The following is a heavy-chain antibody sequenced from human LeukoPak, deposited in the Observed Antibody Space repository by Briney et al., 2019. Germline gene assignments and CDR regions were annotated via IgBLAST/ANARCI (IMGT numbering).Heavy chain of an antibody. CDR3: ARHGSDYYDSSVGTFDI. J-gene: IGHJ3*02. D-gene: IGHD3-22*01. CDR1: GGSISSSSYY. CDR2: IYYSGST. V-gene: IGHV4-39*01. Sequence: SETLSLTCTVSGGSISSSSYYWGWIRQPPGKGLEWIGSIYYSGSTYYNPSLKSRVTIFVDTSKNQFSLKLSSVTAADTAVYYCARHGSDYYDSSVGTFDIWGQGTMVTVSS.